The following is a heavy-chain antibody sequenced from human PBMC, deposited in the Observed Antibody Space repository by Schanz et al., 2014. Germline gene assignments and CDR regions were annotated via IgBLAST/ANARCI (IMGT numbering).Heavy chain of an antibody. J-gene: IGHJ4*02. D-gene: IGHD1-1*01. CDR1: EFIISNYW. Sequence: EVQLVESGGGLVQPGGSLTLSCAASEFIISNYWMTWVRQAPGKGPEWVANIEGDGSRKQYVDSVEGRFTISRDNAKISLHLQRNSLRADDTAVYYCARDGVAATTDFEYWGQGALVTVSS. CDR2: IEGDGSRK. CDR3: ARDGVAATTDFEY. V-gene: IGHV3-7*01.